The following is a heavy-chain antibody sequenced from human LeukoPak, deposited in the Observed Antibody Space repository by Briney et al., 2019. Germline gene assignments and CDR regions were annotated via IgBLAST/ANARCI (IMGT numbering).Heavy chain of an antibody. CDR2: IYYSGST. CDR3: ARVVTPPNWFDP. D-gene: IGHD2-15*01. CDR1: GGSISSGGYS. Sequence: SETLSLTCAVSGGSISSGGYSWSWIRQPPGKGLEWIGYIYYSGSTYYNPSLKSRVTISVDTSKNQFSLKLSSVTAADTAVYYCARVVTPPNWFDPWGQGTLVTVSS. V-gene: IGHV4-30-4*07. J-gene: IGHJ5*02.